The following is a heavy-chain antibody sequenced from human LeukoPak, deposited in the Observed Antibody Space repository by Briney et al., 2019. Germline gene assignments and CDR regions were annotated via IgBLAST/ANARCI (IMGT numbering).Heavy chain of an antibody. CDR2: VRYDGNNP. D-gene: IGHD3-22*01. J-gene: IGHJ3*02. V-gene: IGHV3-30*02. CDR3: AKDLGTMIVVAAFDI. Sequence: GGSLRLSCAASGFTFGSYGMHWVRQAPGKGLDWVAFVRYDGNNPYYSASVKGRFTISRDNSKNTVLLQMNNLRLEDAAVYYCAKDLGTMIVVAAFDIWGQGTMVTVSS. CDR1: GFTFGSYG.